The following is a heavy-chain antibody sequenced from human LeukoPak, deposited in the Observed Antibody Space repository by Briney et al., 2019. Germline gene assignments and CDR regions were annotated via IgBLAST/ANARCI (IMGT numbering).Heavy chain of an antibody. Sequence: GGSLRLSCAASGFTFSSYAMSWVRQAPGKGLEWVSAISGSGGSTYYADSVKGRFTISRDNSKNTLYLHMNSLRAEDTAVYYCAKSQGIAAAGTKADYWGQGTLVTVSS. J-gene: IGHJ4*02. D-gene: IGHD6-13*01. CDR1: GFTFSSYA. V-gene: IGHV3-23*01. CDR2: ISGSGGST. CDR3: AKSQGIAAAGTKADY.